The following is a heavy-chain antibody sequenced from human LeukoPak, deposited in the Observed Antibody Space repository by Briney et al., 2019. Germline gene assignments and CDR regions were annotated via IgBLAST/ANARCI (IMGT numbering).Heavy chain of an antibody. CDR2: ITADGGTT. Sequence: GSVRLSCKASGYTFSSYAMNWDRQAPGTGMECASTITADGGTTYYAGSVKGRFTISRDNSKNTLYLQMNSLRAADTAVYHCAKVSADYYDSDAFDIWGQGTLVTVSS. J-gene: IGHJ3*02. CDR1: GYTFSSYA. V-gene: IGHV3-23*01. CDR3: AKVSADYYDSDAFDI. D-gene: IGHD3-22*01.